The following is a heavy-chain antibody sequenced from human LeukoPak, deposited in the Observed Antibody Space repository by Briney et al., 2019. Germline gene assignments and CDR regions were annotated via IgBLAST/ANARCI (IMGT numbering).Heavy chain of an antibody. CDR3: ARGKTYYYGSGSYPPDY. J-gene: IGHJ4*02. Sequence: ASVKVSCKASGYTFTSYGISWVRQAPGQGLEWMGWISAYNGNTNYAQKLQGRVTMTTDTSTSTAYMELSSLRSEDTAVYYCARGKTYYYGSGSYPPDYWGQGTLVTVSS. CDR1: GYTFTSYG. D-gene: IGHD3-10*01. V-gene: IGHV1-18*01. CDR2: ISAYNGNT.